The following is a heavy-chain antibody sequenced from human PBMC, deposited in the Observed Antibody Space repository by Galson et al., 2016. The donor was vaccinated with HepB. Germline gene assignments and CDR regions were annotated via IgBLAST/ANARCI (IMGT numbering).Heavy chain of an antibody. Sequence: LSLTCTVSGGSISRSTYYWGWVRQPPGKGLEWIGSIFYSGSTYYNPSLKSRVTISVDTSENQFSLNLSSVTAPDTDVYYCVIIRDASGWFDTWGQGTLVTVSS. V-gene: IGHV4-39*01. CDR3: VIIRDASGWFDT. CDR2: IFYSGST. CDR1: GGSISRSTYY. J-gene: IGHJ5*02. D-gene: IGHD3-10*01.